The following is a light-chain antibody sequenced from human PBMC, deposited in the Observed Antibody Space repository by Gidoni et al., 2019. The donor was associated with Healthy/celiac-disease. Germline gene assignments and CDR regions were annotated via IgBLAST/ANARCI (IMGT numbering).Light chain of an antibody. V-gene: IGKV3-20*01. Sequence: EIVLTQSPGTLSLSPGERATLSCRASQSVSSSYLAWYQQKPSQAPRLLIYGASSRATGIPGRFSGSGSGTDFTLTISRLEPEDFAVYYCQQYNSSSWTFGQGTKVEIK. J-gene: IGKJ1*01. CDR3: QQYNSSSWT. CDR2: GAS. CDR1: QSVSSSY.